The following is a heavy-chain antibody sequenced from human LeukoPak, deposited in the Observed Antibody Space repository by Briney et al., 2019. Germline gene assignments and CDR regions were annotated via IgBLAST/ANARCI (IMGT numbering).Heavy chain of an antibody. J-gene: IGHJ3*02. CDR2: ISSSSSYI. CDR3: ARGVLYGSGSCAFDI. V-gene: IGHV3-21*01. CDR1: GFTFSSYS. D-gene: IGHD3-10*01. Sequence: GGSLRLSCAASGFTFSSYSMNWVRQAPGKGLEWVSSISSSSSYIYYADSVKGRFTISRDNAKISLYLQMNSLRAEDTAVYYCARGVLYGSGSCAFDIWGQGTMVTVSS.